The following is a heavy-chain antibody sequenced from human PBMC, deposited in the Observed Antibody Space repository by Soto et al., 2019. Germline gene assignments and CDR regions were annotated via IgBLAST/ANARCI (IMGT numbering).Heavy chain of an antibody. CDR1: GGTFSSYA. Sequence: SVKFSCKASGGTFSSYAINWVRQAPGQGLEWMGGIIPIFGTANYAQKFQGRVTITADESTSTAYMEVSSLRSEDTAVYFCARGRAAAAAWTSFDYWGQGTLVTVSS. CDR2: IIPIFGTA. D-gene: IGHD6-13*01. V-gene: IGHV1-69*13. CDR3: ARGRAAAAAWTSFDY. J-gene: IGHJ4*02.